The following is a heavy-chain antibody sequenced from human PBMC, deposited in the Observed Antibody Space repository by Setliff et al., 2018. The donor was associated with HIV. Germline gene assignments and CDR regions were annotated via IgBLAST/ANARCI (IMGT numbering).Heavy chain of an antibody. Sequence: GGSLRLSCAASGFTVSSNYMNWVRQAPGKGLEWVSIIYSGGTIYYADSVKGRFTISRDNSKNTLYLQMNSLRAEDTAVYYCSKAGGGATLYYFDYWGQGTLVTVSS. J-gene: IGHJ4*02. CDR3: SKAGGGATLYYFDY. V-gene: IGHV3-66*02. CDR1: GFTVSSNY. D-gene: IGHD3-16*01. CDR2: IYSGGTI.